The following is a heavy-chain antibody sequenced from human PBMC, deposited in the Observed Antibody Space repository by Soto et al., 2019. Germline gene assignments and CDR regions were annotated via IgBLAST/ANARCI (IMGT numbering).Heavy chain of an antibody. Sequence: QVQLVQSGAEVKKPGSSVKVSCKASRGTFSSYAISWVRQAPGQGLEWMGGIIPIFGTANYAQKFQGRVTITADESTSTAYRELSSLRSEDTAVYYCAGTIDSSSWYNAHYWGQGTLVTVSS. J-gene: IGHJ4*02. V-gene: IGHV1-69*01. CDR1: RGTFSSYA. D-gene: IGHD6-13*01. CDR2: IIPIFGTA. CDR3: AGTIDSSSWYNAHY.